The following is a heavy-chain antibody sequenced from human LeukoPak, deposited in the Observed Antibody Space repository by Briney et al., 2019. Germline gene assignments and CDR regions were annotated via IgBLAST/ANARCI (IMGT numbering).Heavy chain of an antibody. Sequence: SETLSLTCTVSGGSISSSSYYWGWIRQPPGKGLEWIASVYYSGTAYYNPSLGSRVTISVDTSKNQFSLKLSSVTAADTAVYYCARCFRDGYKVPRHWGQGTLVTVSS. D-gene: IGHD5-24*01. CDR1: GGSISSSSYY. CDR2: VYYSGTA. J-gene: IGHJ4*02. CDR3: ARCFRDGYKVPRH. V-gene: IGHV4-39*01.